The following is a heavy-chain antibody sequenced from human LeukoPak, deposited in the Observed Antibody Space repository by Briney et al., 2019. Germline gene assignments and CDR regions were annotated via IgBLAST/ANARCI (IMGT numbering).Heavy chain of an antibody. J-gene: IGHJ2*01. D-gene: IGHD5-18*01. CDR1: GDSISGFY. CDR2: IYCSGST. Sequence: SETLSLTCTVSGDSISGFYWSWIRQPPGKGLEWIGYIYCSGSTNYNPSLKSRVTISVDTSKNQFSLKPSSVTAADTAVYYCARRGYSYRWDWYFDLWGRGTLVTVSS. V-gene: IGHV4-59*01. CDR3: ARRGYSYRWDWYFDL.